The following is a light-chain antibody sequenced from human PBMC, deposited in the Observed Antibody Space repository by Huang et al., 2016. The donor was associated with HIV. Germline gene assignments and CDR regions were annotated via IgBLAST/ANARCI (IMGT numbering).Light chain of an antibody. V-gene: IGKV1-27*01. CDR1: QDIGNF. CDR2: GAS. CDR3: QRYDSAPRA. Sequence: DIQMTQSPSSLSASPGVRVTLSCRANQDIGNFLAWYQHKPGGVPRLLIYGASTLQSGVPSRCSGRGSVTDFTLTITSFQPDDVATYYCQRYDSAPRAFGQGTKVEI. J-gene: IGKJ1*01.